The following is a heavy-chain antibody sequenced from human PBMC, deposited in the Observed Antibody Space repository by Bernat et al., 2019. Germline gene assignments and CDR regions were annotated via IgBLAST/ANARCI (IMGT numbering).Heavy chain of an antibody. CDR1: GFTFSDYY. Sequence: QVQLVESGGGLVKPGGSLRLSCAASGFTFSDYYMSWIRQALGKGLDWVSYISSSSYTNYADSVKGRFTISRDNAKNSLYLQMNSLRAEDTAVYYCARGTSTSAPYMDVWGKGTTVTVSS. J-gene: IGHJ6*03. CDR3: ARGTSTSAPYMDV. V-gene: IGHV3-11*05. CDR2: ISSSSYT.